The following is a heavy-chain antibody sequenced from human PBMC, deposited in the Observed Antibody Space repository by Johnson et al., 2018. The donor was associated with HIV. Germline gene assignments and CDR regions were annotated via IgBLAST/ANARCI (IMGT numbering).Heavy chain of an antibody. CDR1: GFTFSSYW. J-gene: IGHJ3*02. V-gene: IGHV3-7*01. CDR3: ARGRKDIAAVDGLDTDGFDT. Sequence: VQLVESGGGLVQPGGSLRLSCAASGFTFSSYWMSWVRQAPGKGLEWVANIKQDGSEKYYVDSVKGRFTISRDTSRDTLYLQMTSLRPEDTAVYYCARGRKDIAAVDGLDTDGFDTWGQGTMVTVS. D-gene: IGHD6-13*01. CDR2: IKQDGSEK.